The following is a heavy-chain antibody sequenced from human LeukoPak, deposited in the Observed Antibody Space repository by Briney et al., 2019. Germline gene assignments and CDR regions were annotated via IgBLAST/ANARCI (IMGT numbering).Heavy chain of an antibody. CDR3: ARDRGVHYDSSGYYDY. Sequence: PGGSLRLSCAASGFTLSNYYMSWIRQAPGKGPEWISYISNSGGYTNYADSVKGRFTISRDNAKNSLYLQMNSLRAEDTAVYYCARDRGVHYDSSGYYDYWGQGTLVTVSS. J-gene: IGHJ4*02. V-gene: IGHV3-11*05. CDR2: ISNSGGYT. CDR1: GFTLSNYY. D-gene: IGHD3-22*01.